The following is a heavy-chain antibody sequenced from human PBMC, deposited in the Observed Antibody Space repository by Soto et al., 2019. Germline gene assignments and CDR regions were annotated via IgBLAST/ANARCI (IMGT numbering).Heavy chain of an antibody. CDR1: GGSISSGDYY. CDR2: IYYTGNT. Sequence: QVQLRESGPGLVKPSQTLSLTCTVSGGSISSGDYYWSWIRQPPGKGLEWIGYIYYTGNTYYNRSLKSRVTMSVDTSKNQLSLKLSSVTAADTAVYYCARDWGGTEGYFDYWGQGTLVTVSS. CDR3: ARDWGGTEGYFDY. V-gene: IGHV4-30-4*01. D-gene: IGHD3-16*01. J-gene: IGHJ4*02.